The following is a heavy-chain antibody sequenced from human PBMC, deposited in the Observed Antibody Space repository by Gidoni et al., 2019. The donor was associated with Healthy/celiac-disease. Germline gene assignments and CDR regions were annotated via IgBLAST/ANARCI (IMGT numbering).Heavy chain of an antibody. CDR3: AKEGGLDYGDDVPQLRYYFDY. D-gene: IGHD4-17*01. CDR1: GFTFSSYA. Sequence: EVQLLESGGGLVQPGGSLRLSCAASGFTFSSYAMSWVRQAPGKGLEWVSAISGSGGSTYYADSVKGRFTISRDNSKNTLYLQMNSLRAEDTAVYYCAKEGGLDYGDDVPQLRYYFDYWGQGTLVTVSS. CDR2: ISGSGGST. V-gene: IGHV3-23*01. J-gene: IGHJ4*02.